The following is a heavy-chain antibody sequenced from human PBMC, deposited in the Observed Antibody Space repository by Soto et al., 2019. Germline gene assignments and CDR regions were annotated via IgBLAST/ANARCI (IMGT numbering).Heavy chain of an antibody. CDR1: GGSIRSGGYS. J-gene: IGHJ4*02. Sequence: TLSLTCAVSGGSIRSGGYSWGWIRQPPGKGLEWIGYIYHSVSTYYNPSLKSRVTISVDRSKNQFSLRLSSVTAADTAVYYCARVPDYWGQGTLVTSPQ. V-gene: IGHV4-30-2*01. CDR3: ARVPDY. CDR2: IYHSVST.